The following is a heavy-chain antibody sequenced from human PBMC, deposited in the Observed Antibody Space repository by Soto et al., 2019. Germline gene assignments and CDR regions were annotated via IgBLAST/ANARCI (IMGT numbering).Heavy chain of an antibody. J-gene: IGHJ4*02. V-gene: IGHV3-7*01. D-gene: IGHD1-20*01. Sequence: GGSLRLSCAASGFTFSSYWMSWVRQAPGKGLEWVANIKQDGSEKYYVDSVKGRFTISRDNAKNSLYLQMSSLRAEDTAVYYCARVGYNWNTRGFDYWGQGTLVTVSS. CDR2: IKQDGSEK. CDR1: GFTFSSYW. CDR3: ARVGYNWNTRGFDY.